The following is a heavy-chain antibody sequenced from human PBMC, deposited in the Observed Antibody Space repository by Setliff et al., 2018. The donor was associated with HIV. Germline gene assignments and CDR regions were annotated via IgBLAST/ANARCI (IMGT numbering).Heavy chain of an antibody. D-gene: IGHD3-3*01. CDR1: GGSIKSSSYY. V-gene: IGHV4-39*07. Sequence: SETLSLTCTVSGGSIKSSSYYWGWIRQPPGKGLEWIGSIYYSGNTYYNPSLKSRVTISVDTSKNQFSLKLSSVTAADTAVYYCARDRKSLGYNFWSGFRPDAAFDIWGQGTMVTVSS. J-gene: IGHJ3*02. CDR2: IYYSGNT. CDR3: ARDRKSLGYNFWSGFRPDAAFDI.